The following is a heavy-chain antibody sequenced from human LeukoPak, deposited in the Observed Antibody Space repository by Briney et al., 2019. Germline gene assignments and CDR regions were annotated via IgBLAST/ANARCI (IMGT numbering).Heavy chain of an antibody. D-gene: IGHD2-15*01. CDR1: GDSVSSNSAA. Sequence: SQTLSLTCAISGDSVSSNSAAWNWIRQSPSRGLEWLGRTYYRSKWYNDYAVSVKSRITINPDTSKNQFSLQLNSVTPVDTAVYYCAREGGVGAALSQGLYYYYYYGMDVWGQGTTVTVSS. V-gene: IGHV6-1*01. CDR3: AREGGVGAALSQGLYYYYYYGMDV. J-gene: IGHJ6*02. CDR2: TYYRSKWYN.